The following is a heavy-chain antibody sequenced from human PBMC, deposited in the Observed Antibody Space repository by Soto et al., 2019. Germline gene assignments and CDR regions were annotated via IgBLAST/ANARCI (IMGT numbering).Heavy chain of an antibody. Sequence: ETLSLTCAVSCGSFHDYYWSWIRQPRGKWLEWIVEIKHSGLTNYKSSLKSRITMSVDTTKNRFSLKLSSVTAADTSVYYCARVYSTTWSPDAFDIWGQGTVVTVSS. CDR1: CGSFHDYY. D-gene: IGHD2-2*01. CDR2: IKHSGLT. V-gene: IGHV4-34*01. CDR3: ARVYSTTWSPDAFDI. J-gene: IGHJ3*02.